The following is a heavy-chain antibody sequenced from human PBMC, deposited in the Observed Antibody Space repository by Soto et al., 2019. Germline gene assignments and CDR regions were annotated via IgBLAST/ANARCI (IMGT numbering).Heavy chain of an antibody. V-gene: IGHV4-61*01. CDR3: ARDESGYYDSSGSWWRWFDP. Sequence: SETLSLTCTVSGGSVSSGSYYWSWIRQPPGKGLEWIGYIYYSGSTNYNPSLKSRVTISVDTSKNQFSLKLSSVTAADTAVYYCARDESGYYDSSGSWWRWFDPWGQGTLVTVSS. D-gene: IGHD3-22*01. J-gene: IGHJ5*02. CDR2: IYYSGST. CDR1: GGSVSSGSYY.